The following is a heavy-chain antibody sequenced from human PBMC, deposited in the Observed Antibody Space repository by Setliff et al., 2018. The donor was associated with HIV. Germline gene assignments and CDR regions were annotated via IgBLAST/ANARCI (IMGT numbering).Heavy chain of an antibody. D-gene: IGHD3-22*01. Sequence: SETLSLTCTVSGYSISSGYYWGWIRQPPGKGLGWIGSIYHSGSTHYNPSLRSRVTISPQTSKNQFPLELTSVTAADTAVYYCASQGAGYYYDSSEYYTGNGFDFWGQGTLVTVSS. V-gene: IGHV4-38-2*02. CDR2: IYHSGST. J-gene: IGHJ3*01. CDR1: GYSISSGYY. CDR3: ASQGAGYYYDSSEYYTGNGFDF.